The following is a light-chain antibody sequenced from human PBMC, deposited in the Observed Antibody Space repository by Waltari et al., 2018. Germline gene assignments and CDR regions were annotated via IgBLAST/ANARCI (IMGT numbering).Light chain of an antibody. CDR3: QQRTDWLT. CDR1: HSVSGY. J-gene: IGKJ4*01. Sequence: ENVLTQSPATLSLSPGDRATLSCRASHSVSGYLAWYQQKPGLPPKLLIYDVSNRATGRPARFSGSGAGTVFTLSISSLEPEDSAVYYCQQRTDWLTFGGGTKVEIK. CDR2: DVS. V-gene: IGKV3-11*01.